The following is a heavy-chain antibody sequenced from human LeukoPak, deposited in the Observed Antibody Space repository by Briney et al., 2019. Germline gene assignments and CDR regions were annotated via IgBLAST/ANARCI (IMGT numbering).Heavy chain of an antibody. D-gene: IGHD5-12*01. CDR2: INQDGSEE. J-gene: IGHJ4*02. V-gene: IGHV3-7*01. CDR1: AFSLSRYW. Sequence: GGSLRLSCTASAFSLSRYWMSWVRQAPGKGLECEANINQDGSEENYVDSLKGRFTISRDNAKNSVYLQMNNLRAEDTAVYYCARVSRGYSGYPWDNWGQGTLVTVSS. CDR3: ARVSRGYSGYPWDN.